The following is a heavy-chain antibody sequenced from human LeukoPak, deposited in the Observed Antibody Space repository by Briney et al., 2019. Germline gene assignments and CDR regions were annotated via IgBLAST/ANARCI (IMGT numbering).Heavy chain of an antibody. J-gene: IGHJ3*01. Sequence: PGGSLRPCCAASGFTFSRYDMNWVRQAPGKGLEWVSSFRASDETTYYADSVKGRFTISRDKSRNTLYLQMNSLRVEDTAVYYCAKSLWAAAGTGAFDFWGQGTMVTVSS. CDR2: FRASDETT. CDR1: GFTFSRYD. D-gene: IGHD6-13*01. V-gene: IGHV3-23*01. CDR3: AKSLWAAAGTGAFDF.